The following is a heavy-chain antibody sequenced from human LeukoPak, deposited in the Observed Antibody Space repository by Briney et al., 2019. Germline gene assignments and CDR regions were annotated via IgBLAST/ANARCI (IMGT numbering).Heavy chain of an antibody. D-gene: IGHD3-22*01. CDR2: IYHSGST. J-gene: IGHJ5*02. CDR3: ATLEAYYYDSSGSYYEGDWFDP. V-gene: IGHV4-39*07. CDR1: GGSISSGSYY. Sequence: SETLSLTCTVSGGSISSGSYYWSWIRQPPGKGLEWIGSIYHSGSTYYTPSLKSRVTISVDTSKNQFSLKLRSVTAADTAVYYCATLEAYYYDSSGSYYEGDWFDPWGQGTLVTVSS.